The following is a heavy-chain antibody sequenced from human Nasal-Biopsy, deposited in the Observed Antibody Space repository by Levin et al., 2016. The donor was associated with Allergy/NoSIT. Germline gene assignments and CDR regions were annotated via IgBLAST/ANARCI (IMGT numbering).Heavy chain of an antibody. D-gene: IGHD2/OR15-2a*01. Sequence: SGPTLVKPTQTLTLTCSFSGFSLRTSGAGVGWIRQPPERPWSGLHSFIGIMTSDTAHHWRPDSPSPWPPSKSQVVLVMTNVDPLDTATYFCAHVDYFSVNFFDYWGQGALVTVSS. J-gene: IGHJ4*02. CDR1: GFSLRTSGAG. CDR2: FIGIMT. CDR3: AHVDYFSVNFFDY. V-gene: IGHV2-5*01.